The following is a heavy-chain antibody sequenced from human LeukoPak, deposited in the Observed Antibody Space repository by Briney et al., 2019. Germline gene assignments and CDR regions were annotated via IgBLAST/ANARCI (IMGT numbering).Heavy chain of an antibody. D-gene: IGHD5-12*01. Sequence: GRPLRLSCAASGILFSSYGMSWVRQAPGKGLEWLSIVSGSGDTTYYAESVKGRFAISRDNSKNILYLQMNSLRVDDTAIYYCAKDRGYDFSYGMDVWGQGTTVTVSS. CDR3: AKDRGYDFSYGMDV. CDR1: GILFSSYG. V-gene: IGHV3-23*01. CDR2: VSGSGDTT. J-gene: IGHJ6*02.